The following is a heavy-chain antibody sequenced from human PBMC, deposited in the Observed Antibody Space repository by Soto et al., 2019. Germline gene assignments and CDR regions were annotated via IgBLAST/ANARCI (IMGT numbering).Heavy chain of an antibody. V-gene: IGHV1-18*01. J-gene: IGHJ6*03. Sequence: ASVKVSCKASGYTFTSYGISWVRQAPGQGLEWMGWISAYNGNTNYAQKLQGRVTMTTDTSTSTAYMELRSLRSDDTAVYYCAREEVVPAARSFCYYMDVWGKGTTVTVSS. D-gene: IGHD2-2*01. CDR2: ISAYNGNT. CDR3: AREEVVPAARSFCYYMDV. CDR1: GYTFTSYG.